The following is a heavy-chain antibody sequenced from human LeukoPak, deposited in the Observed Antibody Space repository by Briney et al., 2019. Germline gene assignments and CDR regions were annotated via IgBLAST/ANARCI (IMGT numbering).Heavy chain of an antibody. J-gene: IGHJ4*02. CDR2: IYSGGST. CDR1: GFTVSSNY. CDR3: VTSWVRQQRDF. D-gene: IGHD3-10*01. V-gene: IGHV3-66*01. Sequence: PGGSLRLSCAASGFTVSSNYMSWVRQAPGKGLEWVSVIYSGGSTYYADSVKGRFTISRDNAQQSLYLQMDTLTAEDTAVYYCVTSWVRQQRDFWGQGTLVTVSS.